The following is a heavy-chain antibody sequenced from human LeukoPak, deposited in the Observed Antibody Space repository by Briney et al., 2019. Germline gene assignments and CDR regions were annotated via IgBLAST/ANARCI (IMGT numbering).Heavy chain of an antibody. D-gene: IGHD2/OR15-2a*01. V-gene: IGHV4-39*07. CDR2: IYYSGST. CDR3: ARAHSIASYYYGVDV. Sequence: SETLSLTCIVSGGSISRSSYYWGWIRQPPGKGLEWIGNIYYSGSTYYNPSLRSRVTLSVDTSENQFSLKLSSVTAADTAVYYCARAHSIASYYYGVDVWGQGTTVTVSS. J-gene: IGHJ6*02. CDR1: GGSISRSSYY.